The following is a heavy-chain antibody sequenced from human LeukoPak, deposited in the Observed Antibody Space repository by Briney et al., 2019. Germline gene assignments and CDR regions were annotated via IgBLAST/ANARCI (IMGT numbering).Heavy chain of an antibody. CDR1: GFTFSSYG. J-gene: IGHJ4*02. CDR3: ATGAYCDH. Sequence: GGSLRLSCAASGFTFSSYGMSWVRQAPGKGLEWVSGISRSGGSTYYADSVKGRFTISRDNSENTLYLQMNGLRAEDTAIYFCATGAYCDHWGQGTLVTVSS. CDR2: ISRSGGST. V-gene: IGHV3-23*01.